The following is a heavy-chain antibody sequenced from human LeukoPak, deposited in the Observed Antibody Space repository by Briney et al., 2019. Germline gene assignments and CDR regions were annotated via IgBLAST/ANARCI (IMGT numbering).Heavy chain of an antibody. D-gene: IGHD3-3*01. CDR1: GGSFSGYY. J-gene: IGHJ4*02. Sequence: PSQTLSLTCAVYGGSFSGYYWSWIRQPPEKGLEWIGQINHSGSTNYNPSLKSRVTISVDTSKNQFSLKLSSVTAADTAVYYCASTNYDFWSGYYRPRDYWGQGTLVTVSS. CDR3: ASTNYDFWSGYYRPRDY. CDR2: INHSGST. V-gene: IGHV4-34*01.